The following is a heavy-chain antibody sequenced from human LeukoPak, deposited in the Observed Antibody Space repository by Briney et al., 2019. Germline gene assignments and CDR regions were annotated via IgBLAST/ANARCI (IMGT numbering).Heavy chain of an antibody. J-gene: IGHJ4*02. CDR2: INGAGSSI. Sequence: PGGSLGLSCAASGFTFSSYWMHWVRQPPGKGLVWVSRINGAGSSISYADSVKGRVTISRDNAKNTLYLQMNNLRAEDTAVYYCARGGDYKNDYWGQGTLVTVSS. V-gene: IGHV3-74*01. D-gene: IGHD4-17*01. CDR3: ARGGDYKNDY. CDR1: GFTFSSYW.